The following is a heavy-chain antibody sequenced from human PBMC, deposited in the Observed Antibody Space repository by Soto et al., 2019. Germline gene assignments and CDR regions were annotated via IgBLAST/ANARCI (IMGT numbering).Heavy chain of an antibody. CDR1: GGSFTGYY. J-gene: IGHJ2*01. CDR2: INNGGSS. V-gene: IGHV4-34*01. Sequence: PSETLSLTCAAYGGSFTGYYWSWIRQPPGKGLEWIGEINNGGSSNYNPSLKSRGSMSVGTSNNQFSLKLTSMTAADTAVYYCARGGGDGYNQNWYFDLWGRGTLVTVSS. D-gene: IGHD3-16*01. CDR3: ARGGGDGYNQNWYFDL.